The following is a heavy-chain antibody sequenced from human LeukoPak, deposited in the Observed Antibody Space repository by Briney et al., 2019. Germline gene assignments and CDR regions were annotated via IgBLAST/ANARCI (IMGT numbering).Heavy chain of an antibody. CDR2: ILSTSTT. D-gene: IGHD4-17*01. J-gene: IGHJ5*02. CDR1: GFPFSASA. CDR3: ATVKYDYGDPVGWFDP. V-gene: IGHV3-23*01. Sequence: PGRSLRLSCAASGFPFSASAMTWVRQAPGKGLEWVSHILSTSTTYYADSMRGRFTISRDNSKNTLYLLMTSLRADDTAVYYCATVKYDYGDPVGWFDPWGQGTLVTVSS.